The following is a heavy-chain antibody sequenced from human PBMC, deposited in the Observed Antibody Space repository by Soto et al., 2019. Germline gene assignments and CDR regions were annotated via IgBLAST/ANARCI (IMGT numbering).Heavy chain of an antibody. CDR2: IYYSGST. CDR1: GCSISSSSYY. D-gene: IGHD2-2*01. V-gene: IGHV4-39*01. J-gene: IGHJ6*02. CDR3: ARSVPAYYYYYGMDV. Sequence: SETLSLTCAVSGCSISSSSYYCGWIRQPPGKGLEWIGSIYYSGSTYYNPSLKSRVTISVDTSKNQFSLKLSSVTAADTAVYYCARSVPAYYYYYGMDVWGQGTTVT.